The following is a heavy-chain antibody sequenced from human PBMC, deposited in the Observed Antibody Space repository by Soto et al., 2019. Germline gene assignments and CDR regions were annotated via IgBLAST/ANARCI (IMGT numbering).Heavy chain of an antibody. J-gene: IGHJ4*02. Sequence: EVQLVESGGGLVKPGGSLRLSCAASGFTFSNAWMNWVRQAPGKGLEWVGRIKSKTDGGTTDYAAPVKGRFTISRDDSKNTLYLQMNSLKTEDTAVYYCTTDREDGWELPPSGYWGQGTLVTVSS. V-gene: IGHV3-15*07. D-gene: IGHD1-26*01. CDR3: TTDREDGWELPPSGY. CDR1: GFTFSNAW. CDR2: IKSKTDGGTT.